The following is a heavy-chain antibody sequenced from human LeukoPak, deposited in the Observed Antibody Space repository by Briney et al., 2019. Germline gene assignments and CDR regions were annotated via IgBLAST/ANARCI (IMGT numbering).Heavy chain of an antibody. CDR3: ARGHHDFWSGPKGAFDI. CDR2: ISYDGSIK. D-gene: IGHD3-3*01. CDR1: GYSISSGY. V-gene: IGHV3-30-3*01. J-gene: IGHJ3*02. Sequence: LSLTCTVSGYSISSGYYWGWVRQAPGKGLEWVAVISYDGSIKYYADSVKGRFTISRDNSNNTLYLQMNSLRAEDTAVYYCARGHHDFWSGPKGAFDIWGQGTMVTVSS.